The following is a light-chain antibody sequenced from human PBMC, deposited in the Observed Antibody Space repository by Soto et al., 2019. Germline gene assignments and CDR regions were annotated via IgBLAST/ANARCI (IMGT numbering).Light chain of an antibody. CDR3: QQYYSTPRT. Sequence: DIVMTQSQDSLAVSLGERATINCGSIQIVLYSSNNKNYLAWYQQKPGQPPKLLIYWASTRESGVPDRFSGSGSGTDFTLTISSLQAEDVAVYYCQQYYSTPRTFGQGTKVDIK. V-gene: IGKV4-1*01. J-gene: IGKJ1*01. CDR2: WAS. CDR1: QIVLYSSNNKNY.